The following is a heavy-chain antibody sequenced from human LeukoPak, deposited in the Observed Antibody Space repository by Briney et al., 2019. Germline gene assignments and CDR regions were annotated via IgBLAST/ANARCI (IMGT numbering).Heavy chain of an antibody. CDR3: AKDPWIGGYDSSDY. D-gene: IGHD5-12*01. V-gene: IGHV3-23*01. Sequence: QSGGSLRLSCAASGFTVSSNYMSWVRQAPGKGLEWVSAISGSGGSTYYADSVKGRFTISRDNSKNTLYLQMNSLRAGDTAVYYCAKDPWIGGYDSSDYWGQGTLVTVSS. CDR2: ISGSGGST. J-gene: IGHJ4*02. CDR1: GFTVSSNY.